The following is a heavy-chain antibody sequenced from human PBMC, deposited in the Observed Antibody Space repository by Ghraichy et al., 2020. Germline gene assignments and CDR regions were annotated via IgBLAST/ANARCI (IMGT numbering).Heavy chain of an antibody. CDR1: GFTFSSYW. CDR3: ARVRDIVVVPAAIRERCCGYGMDV. D-gene: IGHD2-2*01. CDR2: IKQDGSEK. V-gene: IGHV3-7*01. J-gene: IGHJ6*02. Sequence: GGSLRLSCAASGFTFSSYWMSWVRQAPGKGLEWVANIKQDGSEKYYVDSVKGRFTISRDNAKNSLYLQMNSLRAEDTAVYYCARVRDIVVVPAAIRERCCGYGMDVWGQGTTVTVSS.